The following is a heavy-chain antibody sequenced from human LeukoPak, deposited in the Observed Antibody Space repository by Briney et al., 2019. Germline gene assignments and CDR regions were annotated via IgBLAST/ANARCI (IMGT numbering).Heavy chain of an antibody. Sequence: SETLSLTWTVSGYSISSGYYWGWIRQPPGKGLEWIGSIYHSGSTYYNPSLKSRVTISVDTSKNQFSLKLSSVTAADTAVYYCARPSLRSWILWFGERIDAFDIWGQGTMVTVSS. V-gene: IGHV4-38-2*02. J-gene: IGHJ3*02. D-gene: IGHD3-10*01. CDR2: IYHSGST. CDR1: GYSISSGYY. CDR3: ARPSLRSWILWFGERIDAFDI.